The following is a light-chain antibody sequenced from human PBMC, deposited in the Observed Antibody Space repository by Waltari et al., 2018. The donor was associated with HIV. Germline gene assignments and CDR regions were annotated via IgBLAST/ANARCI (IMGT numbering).Light chain of an antibody. V-gene: IGLV8-61*01. J-gene: IGLJ3*02. CDR2: STN. CDR1: SGSVSTNYY. Sequence: QTVVTQEPSFSVSPGGTVTLTCGLSSGSVSTNYYPSWYQQTPGQAPRTLTYSTNTRSSGVPGRFSGSILGNKAALTITGAQADDESEYHCVLYMGSGIWVFGGGTKLTVL. CDR3: VLYMGSGIWV.